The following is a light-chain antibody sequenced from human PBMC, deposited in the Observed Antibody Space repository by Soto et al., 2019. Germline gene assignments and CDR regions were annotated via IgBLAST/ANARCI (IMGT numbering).Light chain of an antibody. V-gene: IGKV3-15*01. CDR1: QSVGSN. CDR2: GAS. CDR3: QQYNNWPTWT. J-gene: IGKJ1*01. Sequence: EIVMTQSPATLSVSPGERVTLSCRARQSVGSNLAWYQQKPGQAPRLLIYGASTRATGIPARFSGSGSETEFTLTISSLQAEDSAVYFCQQYNNWPTWTFCQGTKVEIK.